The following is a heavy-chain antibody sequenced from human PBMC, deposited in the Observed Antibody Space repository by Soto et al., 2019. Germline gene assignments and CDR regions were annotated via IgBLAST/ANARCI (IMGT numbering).Heavy chain of an antibody. J-gene: IGHJ4*02. CDR2: INHSGST. CDR1: GGSFSGYY. Sequence: SETLSLTCAVYGGSFSGYYWSWIRQPPGKGLEWIGEINHSGSTNYNPSLKSRVTISVDTSKNQFSLKLSSVTAADTAVYYCARSAGYCSSTSCYGWRGIDYWGQGTLVTVSS. V-gene: IGHV4-34*01. CDR3: ARSAGYCSSTSCYGWRGIDY. D-gene: IGHD2-2*01.